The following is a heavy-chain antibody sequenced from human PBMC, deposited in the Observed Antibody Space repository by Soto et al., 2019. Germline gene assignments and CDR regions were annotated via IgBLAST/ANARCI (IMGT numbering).Heavy chain of an antibody. J-gene: IGHJ4*02. CDR3: ARRYGSAIDF. V-gene: IGHV4-59*08. CDR2: IYYSGST. Sequence: QVQLQESGPGLVKPSETLSLTCTVSGGSIRRYYWSWIRQPPGKGLEWIGYIYYSGSTNYTPSLKSRVTLSVDTSKNQFSLKLSSVTAADTAVYYCARRYGSAIDFWGQGTLVTVSS. CDR1: GGSIRRYY. D-gene: IGHD1-26*01.